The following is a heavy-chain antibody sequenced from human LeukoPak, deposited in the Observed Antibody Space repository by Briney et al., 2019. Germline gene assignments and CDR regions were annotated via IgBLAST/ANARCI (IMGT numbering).Heavy chain of an antibody. D-gene: IGHD5-24*01. CDR3: AKVRSRDGYNFEEYFQH. J-gene: IGHJ1*01. Sequence: GGSLRLSCAASGFTFSSYSMNWVRQAPGKGLEWVSSISSSSSYIYYADSVKGRFTISRDNSKNTLYLQMNSLRAEDTAVYYCAKVRSRDGYNFEEYFQHWGQGTLVTVSS. CDR2: ISSSSSYI. V-gene: IGHV3-21*01. CDR1: GFTFSSYS.